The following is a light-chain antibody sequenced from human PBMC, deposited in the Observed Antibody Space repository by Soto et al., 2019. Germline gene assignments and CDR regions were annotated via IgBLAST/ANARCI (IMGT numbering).Light chain of an antibody. Sequence: EIVLTQSPGTLSLSPGERATLSCRASQSVSSSYLTWYQQKPGQAPRLLIYGASSRATGIPDRFSGSGSGTDFTLTISRLEPEDFAVYYCQHYGTSRTFGRGTKVDIK. CDR2: GAS. CDR3: QHYGTSRT. J-gene: IGKJ1*01. V-gene: IGKV3-20*01. CDR1: QSVSSSY.